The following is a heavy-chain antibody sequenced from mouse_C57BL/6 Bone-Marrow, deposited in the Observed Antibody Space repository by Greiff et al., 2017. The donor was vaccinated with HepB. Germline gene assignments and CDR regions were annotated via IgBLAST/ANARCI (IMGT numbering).Heavy chain of an antibody. CDR3: GRFSDYDYDGAY. J-gene: IGHJ3*01. CDR2: IYPGDGDT. V-gene: IGHV1-80*01. CDR1: GYAFSSYW. D-gene: IGHD2-4*01. Sequence: QVQLQQSGAELVKPGASVKISCKASGYAFSSYWMNWVKQRPGKGLEWIGQIYPGDGDTNYNGKFKGKATLTADKSSSTAYMQLSSLTSEDSAVYFCGRFSDYDYDGAYWGQGTLVTVSA.